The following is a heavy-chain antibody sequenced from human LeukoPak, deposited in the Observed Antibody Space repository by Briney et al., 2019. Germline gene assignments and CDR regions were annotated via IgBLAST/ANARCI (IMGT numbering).Heavy chain of an antibody. D-gene: IGHD1/OR15-1a*01. CDR1: GFTFSSYG. CDR3: AKDWFATTDY. J-gene: IGHJ4*02. V-gene: IGHV3-30*18. Sequence: PGRSLRLSCAASGFTFSSYGMHWVRQAPDKGLEWVAVISYDGSNKYYADSVKGRFTISGDNSKNTLYLQMNGLRVEDTAVYYCAKDWFATTDYWGQGILVTVSS. CDR2: ISYDGSNK.